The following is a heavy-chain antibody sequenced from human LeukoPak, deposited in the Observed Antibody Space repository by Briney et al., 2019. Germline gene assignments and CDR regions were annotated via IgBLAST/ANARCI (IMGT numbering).Heavy chain of an antibody. CDR3: ASGSSSWYHKPPTPTFDY. CDR2: IYYSGST. V-gene: IGHV4-59*01. D-gene: IGHD6-13*01. CDR1: GGSISSYY. Sequence: PSETLSLTCTVSGGSISSYYWSWIRQPPGKGLEWIGYIYYSGSTNYNPSLKSRVTISVDTSKNQFSLKLSSVTAADTAVYYCASGSSSWYHKPPTPTFDYWGQGTLVTVSS. J-gene: IGHJ4*02.